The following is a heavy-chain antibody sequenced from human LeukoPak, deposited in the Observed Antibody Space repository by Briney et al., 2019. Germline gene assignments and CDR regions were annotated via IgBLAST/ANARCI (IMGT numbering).Heavy chain of an antibody. CDR3: ARERPLTTVYCSSTSCYSGGRVDY. D-gene: IGHD2-2*02. CDR2: IYHSGST. CDR1: GGSISSGGYY. J-gene: IGHJ4*02. V-gene: IGHV4-30-2*01. Sequence: SQTLSLTCTVSGGSISSGGYYWSWIRQPPGKGLEWIGYIYHSGSTYYNPSLKSRVTISVDRSKNQFSLKLSSVTAADTAVYYCARERPLTTVYCSSTSCYSGGRVDYWGQGTLVTVSS.